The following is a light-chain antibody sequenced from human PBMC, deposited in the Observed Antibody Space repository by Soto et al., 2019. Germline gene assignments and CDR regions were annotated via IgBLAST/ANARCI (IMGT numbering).Light chain of an antibody. CDR2: ETY. CDR1: SADIGSFNL. V-gene: IGLV2-23*01. CDR3: CCFAGSNTYI. J-gene: IGLJ2*01. Sequence: QSALTQPASSSGSPGQSITIPCTGTSADIGSFNLVSWYQQFPGEVPKLIIYETYKRPSGISTRFSGSRSDNTASLTVSGLQAEDEADYYCCCFAGSNTYIFGGGTSSPS.